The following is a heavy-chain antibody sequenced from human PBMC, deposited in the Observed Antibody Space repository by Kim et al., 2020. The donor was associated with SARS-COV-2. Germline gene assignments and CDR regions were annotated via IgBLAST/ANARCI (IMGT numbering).Heavy chain of an antibody. V-gene: IGHV4-39*01. Sequence: SETLPLTCTVSGDPISSTSYYWGWVRQPPGKGLEWIGSIFYTGSTYYTPSLKSRLTISVDTSKNQFSLKLMSVTAADTALYFCARQGPDYYDSSSVDYWG. J-gene: IGHJ4*01. D-gene: IGHD3-22*01. CDR2: IFYTGST. CDR3: ARQGPDYYDSSSVDY. CDR1: GDPISSTSYY.